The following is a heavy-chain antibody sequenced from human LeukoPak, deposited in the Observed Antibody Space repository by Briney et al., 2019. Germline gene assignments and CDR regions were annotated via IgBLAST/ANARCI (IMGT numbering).Heavy chain of an antibody. J-gene: IGHJ5*02. CDR2: IYYSGST. D-gene: IGHD5-18*01. CDR1: GGSISSYY. V-gene: IGHV4-59*12. Sequence: PSETLSLTCTVSGGSISSYYWSWIRQPPGKGLEWIGYIYYSGSTNHNPSLKSRVTISVDTSKNQFSLKLSSVTAADTAVYYCARIRYSYGNQLRWFDPWGQGTLVTVSS. CDR3: ARIRYSYGNQLRWFDP.